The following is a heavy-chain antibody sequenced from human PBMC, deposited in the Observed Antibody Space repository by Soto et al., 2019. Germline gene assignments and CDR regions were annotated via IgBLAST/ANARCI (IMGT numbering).Heavy chain of an antibody. CDR2: IKSKTDGGTT. V-gene: IGHV3-15*01. D-gene: IGHD3-16*01. CDR3: TSPYEYYYYGMDV. CDR1: GFTFSNAW. Sequence: LRLSCAASGFTFSNAWMSWVRQAPGKGLEWVGRIKSKTDGGTTDYAAPVKGRFTISRDDSKNTLYLQMNSLKTEDTAVYYCTSPYEYYYYGMDVWGQGTTVTVSS. J-gene: IGHJ6*02.